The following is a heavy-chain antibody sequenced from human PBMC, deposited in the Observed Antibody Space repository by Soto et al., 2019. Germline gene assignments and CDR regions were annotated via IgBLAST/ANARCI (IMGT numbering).Heavy chain of an antibody. V-gene: IGHV3-30-3*01. CDR3: ARDRVTVVRGLDWDYGMDV. CDR2: ISYDGSNK. D-gene: IGHD2-8*02. J-gene: IGHJ6*02. Sequence: QVQLVESGGGVVQPGRSLRLSCAASGFTFNKYAMHWVRQAPGKGLEWVAVISYDGSNKYKADSGKGRFTISRDNSKNTLELQRNSLKFEDTAVYYCARDRVTVVRGLDWDYGMDVWGQGTTVTVSS. CDR1: GFTFNKYA.